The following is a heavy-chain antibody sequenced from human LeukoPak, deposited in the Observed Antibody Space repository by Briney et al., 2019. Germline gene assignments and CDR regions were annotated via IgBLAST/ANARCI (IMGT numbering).Heavy chain of an antibody. CDR1: GFTFSSYS. CDR3: ARALFGGWYYFDY. D-gene: IGHD6-19*01. V-gene: IGHV3-21*01. J-gene: IGHJ4*02. CDR2: ISSSSSYI. Sequence: GGSLRLSCAASGFTFSSYSMNWVRQAPGKGLEWVSSISSSSSYIYYADSVKGRFTISRDNAKNSLYLQMNSLRAEDTAVYYCARALFGGWYYFDYWGQGTLVTVSS.